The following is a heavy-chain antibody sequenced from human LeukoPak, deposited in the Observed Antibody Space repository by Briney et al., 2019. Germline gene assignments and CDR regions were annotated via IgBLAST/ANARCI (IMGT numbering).Heavy chain of an antibody. Sequence: GGSLRLSCAASGFTVSNTYMSWVRQAPGNGLEWVSLVYSGGNTYYADSVKGRFSISRDNSKNTLYLQMNSLRAEDTAVYYCARAYCSGGSCYFDYWGQGALVTVSS. D-gene: IGHD2-15*01. CDR2: VYSGGNT. CDR3: ARAYCSGGSCYFDY. V-gene: IGHV3-53*01. CDR1: GFTVSNTY. J-gene: IGHJ4*02.